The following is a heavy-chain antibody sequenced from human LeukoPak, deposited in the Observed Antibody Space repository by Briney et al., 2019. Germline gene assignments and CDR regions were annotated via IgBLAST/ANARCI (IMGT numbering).Heavy chain of an antibody. CDR1: GFTFTSSA. D-gene: IGHD6-19*01. CDR3: AAFGSSGWWAFNYFDY. V-gene: IGHV1-58*01. CDR2: IVVGSGNT. Sequence: TSVKVSCKASGFTFTSSAVQWVRQARGQRLEWKGWIVVGSGNTNYAQKFQERVTITRDMSTSTAYMELSSLRSEDTAVYYCAAFGSSGWWAFNYFDYWGQGTLVTVSS. J-gene: IGHJ4*02.